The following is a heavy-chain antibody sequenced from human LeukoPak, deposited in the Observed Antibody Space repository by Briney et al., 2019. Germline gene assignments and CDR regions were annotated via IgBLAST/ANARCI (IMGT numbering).Heavy chain of an antibody. V-gene: IGHV4-39*07. CDR3: ARVYYDFWSGYTYYFDY. Sequence: PSETLSLTCTVSGGSISSSSYYWGWIRQPPGKGLEWIGSIYYSGSTYYNPSLKSRVTISVDTSKNQFSLKLSSVTAADTAVYYCARVYYDFWSGYTYYFDYWGQGTLVTVSS. CDR1: GGSISSSSYY. D-gene: IGHD3-3*01. J-gene: IGHJ4*02. CDR2: IYYSGST.